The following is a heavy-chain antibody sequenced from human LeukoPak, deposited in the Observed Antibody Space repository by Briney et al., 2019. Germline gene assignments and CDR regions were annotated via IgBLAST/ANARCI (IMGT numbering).Heavy chain of an antibody. CDR3: ARLSGSGGYRFDY. V-gene: IGHV5-51*01. CDR1: GYRYTSYW. D-gene: IGHD3-10*01. J-gene: IGHJ4*02. CDR2: IYPGDSDT. Sequence: GESLKLSCKCSGYRYTSYWIGGVRQMPGKGVEWMENIYPGDSDTRYSASVQGQVTISADNSITTAYLQWSSLKASDTAMYYCARLSGSGGYRFDYWGQGTLVTVSS.